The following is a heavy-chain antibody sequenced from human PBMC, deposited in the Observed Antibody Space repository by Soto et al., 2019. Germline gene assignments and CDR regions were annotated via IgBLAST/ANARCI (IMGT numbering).Heavy chain of an antibody. D-gene: IGHD6-13*01. CDR3: TKYTYTSRYAYYGIDV. CDR2: IRSKAYGATT. CDR1: GFTFGDYA. J-gene: IGHJ6*02. Sequence: PGGSLRLSCTTSGFTFGDYAMSWSRQAPGKGLEWVGVIRSKAYGATTDYAASVKGRFTISRDDSKSIAYLQMNSLKSEDTGVYYCTKYTYTSRYAYYGIDVWGRGTTVTVSS. V-gene: IGHV3-49*03.